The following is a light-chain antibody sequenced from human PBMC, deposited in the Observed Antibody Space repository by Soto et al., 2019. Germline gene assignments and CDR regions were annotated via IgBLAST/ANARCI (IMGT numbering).Light chain of an antibody. Sequence: DIQMTQSPSTLSASVGDRVTITCRASQSISSWLAWYQQKSGKAPKLLIHDASSLESGVPSRFSGSGSGTEFTLTISSLQPDDFEPYSCQYYSSYSPTFGPGTTVDIK. CDR2: DAS. CDR3: QYYSSYSPT. V-gene: IGKV1-5*01. CDR1: QSISSW. J-gene: IGKJ3*01.